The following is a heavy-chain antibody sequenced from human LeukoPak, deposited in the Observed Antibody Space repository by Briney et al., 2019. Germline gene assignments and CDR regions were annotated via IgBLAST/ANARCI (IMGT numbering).Heavy chain of an antibody. CDR3: ARYDSSGLDC. CDR2: IYYTGST. D-gene: IGHD3-22*01. Sequence: SETLSLTCTVSGGSISYYYWSWIRQPPGKGLEWIGYIYYTGSTNYNPSLKSRVTISVDTSKNQFSLNLTSVTAADTAVYYCARYDSSGLDCWGQGTLVTVSS. CDR1: GGSISYYY. V-gene: IGHV4-59*01. J-gene: IGHJ4*02.